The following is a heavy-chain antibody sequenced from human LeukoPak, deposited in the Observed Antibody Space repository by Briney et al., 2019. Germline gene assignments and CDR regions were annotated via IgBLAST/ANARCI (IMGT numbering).Heavy chain of an antibody. J-gene: IGHJ4*02. CDR2: ISWNSGSI. Sequence: GGSLRLSCAASGFTFDDYAMHWVRQAPGKGLEWVSGISWNSGSIGYADSVKGRFTISRDNAKNSLYLQMNSLRAEDTALYYCASSSSLNAAFDYWGQGTLVTVSS. V-gene: IGHV3-9*01. CDR1: GFTFDDYA. CDR3: ASSSSLNAAFDY. D-gene: IGHD6-13*01.